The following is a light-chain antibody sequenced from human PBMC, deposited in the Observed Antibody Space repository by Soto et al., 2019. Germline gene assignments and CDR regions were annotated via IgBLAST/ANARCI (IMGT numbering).Light chain of an antibody. V-gene: IGKV3-15*01. CDR3: QQYNDWPPQLT. CDR1: QTVSSK. Sequence: EIVMTQSPATLSVSVGERATLSCRASQTVSSKLAWYQQKPGQAPRLLIYGASTRATGIPARFTGSGSRTEFTLTISSLQSEDFAVYYCQQYNDWPPQLTFGGGTKVEIK. J-gene: IGKJ4*01. CDR2: GAS.